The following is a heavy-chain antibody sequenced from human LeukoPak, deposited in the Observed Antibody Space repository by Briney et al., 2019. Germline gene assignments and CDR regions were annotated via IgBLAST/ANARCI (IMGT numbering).Heavy chain of an antibody. CDR3: AKDGGTVCHVINYSFDS. CDR1: GFTFSSYA. J-gene: IGHJ4*02. D-gene: IGHD1-1*01. CDR2: ISGSGGST. V-gene: IGHV3-23*01. Sequence: GALRLSCAASGFTFSSYAMSWVRQAPGKGLEWVSAISGSGGSTYYADSVKGRFTISRDNSKNTLYLQMNNLRTEDTAVYYCAKDGGTVCHVINYSFDSWGQGTLVTVSS.